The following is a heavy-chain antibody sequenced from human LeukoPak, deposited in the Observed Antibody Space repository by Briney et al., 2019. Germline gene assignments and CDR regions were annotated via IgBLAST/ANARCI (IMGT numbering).Heavy chain of an antibody. J-gene: IGHJ6*03. CDR3: ARGAYYYDSSGYYPYYYYYYMDV. V-gene: IGHV4-59*01. D-gene: IGHD3-22*01. CDR2: IYYSGST. CDR1: GGSISSYY. Sequence: PSETLSLTCTVSGGSISSYYWSWIRQPPGKGLEWSGHIYYSGSTNYNPSLKSRVTISVDTSKNQFSLKLSSVTAADTAVYYCARGAYYYDSSGYYPYYYYYYMDVWGKGTTVTVSS.